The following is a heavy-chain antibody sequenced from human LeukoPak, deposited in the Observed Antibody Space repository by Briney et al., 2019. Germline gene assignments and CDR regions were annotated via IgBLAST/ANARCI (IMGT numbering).Heavy chain of an antibody. Sequence: GGSLRLSCAASGFTFSSFEMNWVRQAPGKGLEWVSYISTSGSTTYYADSVKGRFTIFRDNAKNSLYLQMNSLRAEDTAIYYCVREMGGYPFDHWGQGTLVTVSS. CDR2: ISTSGSTT. J-gene: IGHJ4*02. CDR1: GFTFSSFE. CDR3: VREMGGYPFDH. D-gene: IGHD5-12*01. V-gene: IGHV3-48*03.